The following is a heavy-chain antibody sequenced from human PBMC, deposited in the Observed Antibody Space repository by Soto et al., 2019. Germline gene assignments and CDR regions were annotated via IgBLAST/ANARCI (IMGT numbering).Heavy chain of an antibody. V-gene: IGHV3-23*01. Sequence: GSLRLSCAASGFPFSSYAISWVRPAPGKGLEWVSAISGSGGSTYYADSVKGRFTISRDNSKNTLYLQMNSLRAEDTAVYYCAKARDYDFWSGSSDYYGMDVWGQGTTVTVSS. CDR2: ISGSGGST. J-gene: IGHJ6*02. CDR3: AKARDYDFWSGSSDYYGMDV. CDR1: GFPFSSYA. D-gene: IGHD3-3*01.